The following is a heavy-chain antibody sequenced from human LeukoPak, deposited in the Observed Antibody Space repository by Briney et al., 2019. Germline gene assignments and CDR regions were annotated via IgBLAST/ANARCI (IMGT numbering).Heavy chain of an antibody. CDR2: INPNSGGA. V-gene: IGHV1-2*06. Sequence: GASVKVSCKASGYTFTGYYMHWVRQAPGQGLEWMGRINPNSGGANYAQKFQGRVTMTRDTSISTAYMELSRLRSDDTAVYYCARDFDDILTGYYVDYWGQGTLVTVSS. CDR3: ARDFDDILTGYYVDY. D-gene: IGHD3-9*01. J-gene: IGHJ4*02. CDR1: GYTFTGYY.